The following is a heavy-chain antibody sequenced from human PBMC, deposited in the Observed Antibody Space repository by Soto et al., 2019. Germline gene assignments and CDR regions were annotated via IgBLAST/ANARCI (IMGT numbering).Heavy chain of an antibody. V-gene: IGHV1-8*01. D-gene: IGHD2-2*02. CDR2: MNPNSGNT. J-gene: IGHJ6*02. CDR3: ARAGLGYCSSTSCYNYYGMDV. CDR1: GYTFTSYD. Sequence: ASVKVSCKASGYTFTSYDINWVRQATGQGLEWMGWMNPNSGNTGYAQKFQGRVTMTRNTSISTAYMELSSLRSEDTAVYYCARAGLGYCSSTSCYNYYGMDVWGQGTTVTVSS.